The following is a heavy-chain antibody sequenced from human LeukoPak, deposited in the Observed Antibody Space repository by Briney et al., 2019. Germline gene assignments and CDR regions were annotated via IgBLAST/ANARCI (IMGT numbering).Heavy chain of an antibody. D-gene: IGHD5-18*01. Sequence: GGSLRLSRAASEFTSSSYAMTWVRQAPGKGLEWVSSVSGSGASAAYADSVKGRFTISRDNSKNTLYLQMNTLRPEDTAVYFCGKGGIRRWYFLDYWGQGALVTVSS. CDR2: VSGSGASA. V-gene: IGHV3-23*01. CDR3: GKGGIRRWYFLDY. J-gene: IGHJ4*02. CDR1: EFTSSSYA.